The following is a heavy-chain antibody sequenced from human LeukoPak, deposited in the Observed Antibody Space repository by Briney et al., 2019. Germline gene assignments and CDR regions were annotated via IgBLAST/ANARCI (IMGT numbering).Heavy chain of an antibody. Sequence: ASVKVSCKVSGYTLTELSMHWVRQAPGKGLEWMGGFDPGDGETIYAQKFQGRVTMTEDTSTDTAYMELSSLRSEDTAVYYCATHPVWERDREFDYWGQGTLVTVSS. CDR1: GYTLTELS. J-gene: IGHJ4*02. V-gene: IGHV1-24*01. CDR3: ATHPVWERDREFDY. D-gene: IGHD1-26*01. CDR2: FDPGDGET.